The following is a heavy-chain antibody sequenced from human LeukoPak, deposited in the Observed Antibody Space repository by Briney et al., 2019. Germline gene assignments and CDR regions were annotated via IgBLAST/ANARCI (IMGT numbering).Heavy chain of an antibody. V-gene: IGHV1-69*04. CDR3: ARGPRYCSGGSCYPYYFDY. Sequence: SVRVSCKASGGTFSSYAISWVRQAPGQGLEWMGRIIPILGIANYAQKFQGRVTITADKSTSTAYVELSSLRSEDTAVYYCARGPRYCSGGSCYPYYFDYWGQGTLVTVSS. D-gene: IGHD2-15*01. CDR2: IIPILGIA. CDR1: GGTFSSYA. J-gene: IGHJ4*02.